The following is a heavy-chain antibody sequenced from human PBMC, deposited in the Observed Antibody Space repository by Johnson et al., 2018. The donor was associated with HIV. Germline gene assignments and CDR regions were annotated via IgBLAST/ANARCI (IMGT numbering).Heavy chain of an antibody. CDR3: ARVKGAFDI. J-gene: IGHJ3*02. Sequence: VQLLESGGGVVQPGGSLRLSCAASGFTFSTYWMHWVRQAPGKGLVWVSHINSDGSTANYADSVKGRFTISRENAKNSLYLQLNNLRAGDTAVYYCARVKGAFDIWGQVTMVTVSS. CDR1: GFTFSTYW. V-gene: IGHV3-74*02. CDR2: INSDGSTA.